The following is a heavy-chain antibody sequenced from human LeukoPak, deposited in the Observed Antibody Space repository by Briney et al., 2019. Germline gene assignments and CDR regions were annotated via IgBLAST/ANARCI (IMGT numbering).Heavy chain of an antibody. CDR3: ARDRVGATTNWFDP. V-gene: IGHV4-59*01. CDR2: IYYSGST. Sequence: SETLSLTCTVSGGSINNYYWSWIRQPPGKGLEWIGYIYYSGSTNYNPSLKSRVTISVDTSKNQFSLKLSSVTAADTAVYCCARDRVGATTNWFDPWGQGTLVTVSS. CDR1: GGSINNYY. J-gene: IGHJ5*02. D-gene: IGHD1-26*01.